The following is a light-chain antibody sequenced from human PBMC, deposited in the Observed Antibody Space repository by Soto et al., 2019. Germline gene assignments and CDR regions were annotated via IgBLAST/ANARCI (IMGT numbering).Light chain of an antibody. CDR2: DAF. V-gene: IGKV3-11*01. J-gene: IGKJ1*01. Sequence: IVLTQCPATLSLSPGERATLSCRASQSISKSLAWYQQKPGQAPRLIINDAFNRATGIPDRFSGRGAGTGFTITISRREREDCAVYYRQQCGSSTTTFGQGTKVDIK. CDR3: QQCGSSTTT. CDR1: QSISKS.